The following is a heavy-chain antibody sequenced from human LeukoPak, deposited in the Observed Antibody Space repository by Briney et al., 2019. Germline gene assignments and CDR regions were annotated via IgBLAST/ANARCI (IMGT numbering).Heavy chain of an antibody. CDR2: INPNSGGT. J-gene: IGHJ5*02. V-gene: IGHV1-2*02. CDR3: ATVIENIWFDP. CDR1: GYTFTGYY. Sequence: ASVKVSCKASGYTFTGYYMHWVRQAPGQGLEWMGWINPNSGGTNYAQKLQGRVTMTTDTSTSTAYMELSSLRSEDTAVYYCATVIENIWFDPWGQGTLVTVSS.